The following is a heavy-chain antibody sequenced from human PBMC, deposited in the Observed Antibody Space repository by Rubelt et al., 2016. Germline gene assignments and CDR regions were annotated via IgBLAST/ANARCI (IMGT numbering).Heavy chain of an antibody. V-gene: IGHV3-48*03. CDR3: ARVMGGSAVLFDY. Sequence: EVQLVESGGGLVQPGGSLRLSCAASGFIISGYDMHWVRQVTGKGLEWVSTITHSGDSAYYADSVKGRFTISRDNAKNSLYLQMHSLRAEDTAVYYCARVMGGSAVLFDYWGQGTLVTVSS. J-gene: IGHJ4*02. CDR1: GFIISGYD. CDR2: ITHSGDSA. D-gene: IGHD3-10*01.